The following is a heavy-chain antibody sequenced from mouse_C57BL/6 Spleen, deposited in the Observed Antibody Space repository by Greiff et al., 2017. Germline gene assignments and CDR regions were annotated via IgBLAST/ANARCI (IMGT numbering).Heavy chain of an antibody. Sequence: EVHLVESGGGLVKPGGSLKLSCAASGFTFSDYGMHWVRQAPEKGLEWVAYISSGSSTIYYADTVKGRFTISRDDAKSTLFLQMTSLRSEDTAMYYCARGYSNSYYYAMDYWGQGTSVTVSS. CDR2: ISSGSSTI. CDR3: ARGYSNSYYYAMDY. CDR1: GFTFSDYG. J-gene: IGHJ4*01. D-gene: IGHD2-5*01. V-gene: IGHV5-17*01.